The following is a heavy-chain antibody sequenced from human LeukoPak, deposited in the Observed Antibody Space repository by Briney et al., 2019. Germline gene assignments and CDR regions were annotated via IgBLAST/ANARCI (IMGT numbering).Heavy chain of an antibody. CDR2: IRSRGSIM. D-gene: IGHD3-9*01. Sequence: GGSLRLSCAASGFTFSDYSMNWVRQAPGKGLEWLSNIRSRGSIMYYADSVKGRFTISRDNAKNTLYLQMNSLRAEDTAVYYCAKDLGLRYFDWSNMDVWGKGTTVTISS. CDR3: AKDLGLRYFDWSNMDV. V-gene: IGHV3-48*01. CDR1: GFTFSDYS. J-gene: IGHJ6*03.